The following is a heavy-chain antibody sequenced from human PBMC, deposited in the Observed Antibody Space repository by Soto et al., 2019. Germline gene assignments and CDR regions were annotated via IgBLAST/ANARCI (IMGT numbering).Heavy chain of an antibody. Sequence: GGSLRLSCAASGFTFSSYWMSWVRQAPGKGLEWVANTKQDGSEKYYVDSVKGRFTISRYNAKYSLYLQMNSLRAEDTAVYYCATGRIAAAGTDENYYYYYYGMDVWCQGTTVTVAS. V-gene: IGHV3-7*01. CDR2: TKQDGSEK. D-gene: IGHD6-13*01. J-gene: IGHJ6*02. CDR3: ATGRIAAAGTDENYYYYYYGMDV. CDR1: GFTFSSYW.